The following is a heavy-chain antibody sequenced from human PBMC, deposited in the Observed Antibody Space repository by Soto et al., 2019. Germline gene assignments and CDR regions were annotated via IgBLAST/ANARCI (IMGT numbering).Heavy chain of an antibody. CDR2: IYPGDSDT. CDR1: GYSFTSYW. Sequence: PGESLKISCKGSGYSFTSYWIGWVRQMPGKGLEWMGIIYPGDSDTRYSPSFQGQVTISADKSISTAYLQWSSLKASDTAMYYCARLSSGDYAGGHYYYGMDVWGQGTTVTVSS. CDR3: ARLSSGDYAGGHYYYGMDV. V-gene: IGHV5-51*01. D-gene: IGHD4-17*01. J-gene: IGHJ6*02.